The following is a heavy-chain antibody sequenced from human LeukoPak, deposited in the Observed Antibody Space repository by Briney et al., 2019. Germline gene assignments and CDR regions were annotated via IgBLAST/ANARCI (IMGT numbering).Heavy chain of an antibody. V-gene: IGHV4-38-2*02. CDR3: ARGWLQWDY. CDR2: IYHSVTT. J-gene: IGHJ4*02. Sequence: PSETLSLTCTVSGYSISSGYFWGWMRQPPGKGLEWIGSIYHSVTTHYNPSLKSRVTISLDTSKNQFSLKLSSVTAADTAVYYCARGWLQWDYWGQGTLVTVSS. CDR1: GYSISSGYF. D-gene: IGHD5-24*01.